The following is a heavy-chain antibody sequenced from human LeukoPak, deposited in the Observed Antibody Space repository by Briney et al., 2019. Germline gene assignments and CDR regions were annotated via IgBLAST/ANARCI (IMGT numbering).Heavy chain of an antibody. V-gene: IGHV5-51*01. CDR2: IYPGGSDT. D-gene: IGHD4-11*01. Sequence: GESLKISCKGSGYTFTNYWIGWVRQMPGKGLEWMGIIYPGGSDTRYSPPFQGQVTISADKSISTAYLQWNSLKASDTAMYYCARPLHDYSKYWFDPWGQGTLVTVSS. J-gene: IGHJ5*02. CDR1: GYTFTNYW. CDR3: ARPLHDYSKYWFDP.